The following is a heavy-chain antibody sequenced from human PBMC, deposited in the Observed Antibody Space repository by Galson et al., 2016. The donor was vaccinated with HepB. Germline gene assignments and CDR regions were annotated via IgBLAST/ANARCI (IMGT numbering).Heavy chain of an antibody. D-gene: IGHD3-16*01. CDR2: INPYSGGS. V-gene: IGHV1-2*02. Sequence: SVKVSCKASGYNFIGNAIYWVRQAPGQGLEWMGWINPYSGGSNSAQKFQGRFTMTTDTSVSTAYMELRSLRSDDTAVYYCAKGLRALRAFDTWGQGTMVSVSS. J-gene: IGHJ3*02. CDR1: GYNFIGNA. CDR3: AKGLRALRAFDT.